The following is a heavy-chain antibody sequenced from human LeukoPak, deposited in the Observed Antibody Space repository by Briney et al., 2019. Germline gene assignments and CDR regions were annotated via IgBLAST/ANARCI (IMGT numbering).Heavy chain of an antibody. CDR1: GGTFSSYA. D-gene: IGHD3-9*01. Sequence: SVKVSCKASGGTFSSYAISWVRQAPGQGLEWMGRIIPIFGTANYAQKFQGRVTITTDESTSTAYMELSSLRSEDTAVYYCARDPVVGYYDILTGIWGQRTLVTVSS. J-gene: IGHJ4*02. CDR3: ARDPVVGYYDILTGI. V-gene: IGHV1-69*05. CDR2: IIPIFGTA.